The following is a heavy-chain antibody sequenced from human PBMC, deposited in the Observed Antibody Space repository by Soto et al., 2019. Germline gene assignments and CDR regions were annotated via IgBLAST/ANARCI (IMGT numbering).Heavy chain of an antibody. J-gene: IGHJ4*02. D-gene: IGHD1-26*01. CDR1: GFTFSSYA. CDR3: ARDKVGATKRFDY. CDR2: ISYDGSNK. V-gene: IGHV3-30-3*01. Sequence: GGSLRLSCAASGFTFSSYAMHWVRQAPGKGLEWVAVISYDGSNKYYADSVKGRFTISRDNSKNTLYLQMNSLRAEDTAVYYCARDKVGATKRFDYWGQGTPVTVSS.